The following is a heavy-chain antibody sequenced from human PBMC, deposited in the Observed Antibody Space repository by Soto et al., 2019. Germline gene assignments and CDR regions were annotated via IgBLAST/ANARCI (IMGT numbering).Heavy chain of an antibody. CDR3: ARGARYFFDSRGYYCDY. J-gene: IGHJ4*02. CDR1: GGSFSGYY. V-gene: IGHV4-34*01. CDR2: INHSGST. D-gene: IGHD3-22*01. Sequence: KASETLSLTCAVYGGSFSGYYWSWIRQPPGKGLEWIGEINHSGSTNYNPSLKSRVTISVDTSKKHFSLNLTSVTAADTTVYYCARGARYFFDSRGYYCDYWGQGTLVTVSS.